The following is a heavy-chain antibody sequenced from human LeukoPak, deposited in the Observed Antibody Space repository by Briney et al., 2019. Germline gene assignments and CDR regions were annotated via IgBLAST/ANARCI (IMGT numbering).Heavy chain of an antibody. CDR3: AKSPAEGWLQPLDY. CDR1: GGTFSSYA. J-gene: IGHJ4*02. CDR2: IIPIFGTA. V-gene: IGHV1-69*13. Sequence: ASVKVSCKASGGTFSSYAISWVRQAPGQGLEWMGGIIPIFGTANYAQKFQGRVTITADESTSTAYMELSSLRSEDTAVYYCAKSPAEGWLQPLDYWGQGTLVTVSS. D-gene: IGHD5-24*01.